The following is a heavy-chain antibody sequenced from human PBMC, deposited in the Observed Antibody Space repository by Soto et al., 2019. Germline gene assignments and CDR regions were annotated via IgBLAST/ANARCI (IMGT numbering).Heavy chain of an antibody. V-gene: IGHV3-33*01. D-gene: IGHD3-10*01. CDR2: IWYDGSNK. CDR1: GFTFSSYG. J-gene: IGHJ4*02. Sequence: GGSLRLSCVASGFTFSSYGMHWVRQAPGKGLEWVAVIWYDGSNKYYADSVKGRFTISRDNSKNTLYLQMNSLRAEDTAVYYCARDMVRGVIIDYWGQGTLVTVSS. CDR3: ARDMVRGVIIDY.